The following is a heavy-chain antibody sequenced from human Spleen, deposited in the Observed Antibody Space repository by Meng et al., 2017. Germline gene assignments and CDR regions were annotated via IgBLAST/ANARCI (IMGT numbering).Heavy chain of an antibody. CDR1: GGSFSDYY. CDR3: ARGPTTMAHDFDY. J-gene: IGHJ4*02. D-gene: IGHD4-11*01. CDR2: INHSGST. Sequence: QVLLQQLAGGLLMPSGTLSLTCFVSGGSFSDYYWSWIRHPPGKGLECIGEINHSGSTNYNPSLESRATISVDTSQNNLSLKLSSVTAADSAVYYCARGPTTMAHDFDYWGQGTLVTVSS. V-gene: IGHV4-34*01.